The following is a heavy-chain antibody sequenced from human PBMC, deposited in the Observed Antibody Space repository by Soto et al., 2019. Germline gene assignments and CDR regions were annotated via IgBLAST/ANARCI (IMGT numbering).Heavy chain of an antibody. V-gene: IGHV3-15*01. Sequence: EVQVVESGGDLVEPEGSLRLSCVTSGFMFSSAWMSWVRQAPGKGLEWVARIKSKKDGGARDYAAPVNGRFSISRDDSKSTVYLQMNSLRAEDTALYYCVEGWNDFWGQGTLVTVSS. D-gene: IGHD1-1*01. J-gene: IGHJ4*02. CDR1: GFMFSSAW. CDR3: VEGWNDF. CDR2: IKSKKDGGAR.